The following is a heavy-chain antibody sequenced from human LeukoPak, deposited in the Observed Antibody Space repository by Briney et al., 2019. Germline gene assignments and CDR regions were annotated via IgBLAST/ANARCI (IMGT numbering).Heavy chain of an antibody. CDR1: GFTFSSYS. V-gene: IGHV3-21*04. CDR3: ARDGAYGGKRDYFDY. Sequence: GGSLRLSCAASGFTFSSYSMNWVRQAPGKGLEWVSSISSSSSYIYYADSVKGRFTISRDNSKNTLYLQMNSLRVEDTAVYYCARDGAYGGKRDYFDYWGQGTLVTVSS. CDR2: ISSSSSYI. J-gene: IGHJ4*02. D-gene: IGHD4-23*01.